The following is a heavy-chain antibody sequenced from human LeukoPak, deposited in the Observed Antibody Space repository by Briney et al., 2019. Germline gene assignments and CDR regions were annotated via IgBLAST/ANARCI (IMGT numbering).Heavy chain of an antibody. V-gene: IGHV1-2*02. Sequence: ASVKVSCKASGYTFTGYYMHWVRHAPGQGLEWMGWINPNSGGTNYTQKFQGRVTMTRDTSISTAHMELSRLRSDDTAVYYCASIARVYSYGNTEGFAPWGQGTLVTVSS. CDR3: ASIARVYSYGNTEGFAP. CDR1: GYTFTGYY. J-gene: IGHJ5*02. CDR2: INPNSGGT. D-gene: IGHD5-18*01.